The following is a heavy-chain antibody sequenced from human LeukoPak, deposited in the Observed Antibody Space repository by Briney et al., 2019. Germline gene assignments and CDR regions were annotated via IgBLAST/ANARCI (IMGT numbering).Heavy chain of an antibody. Sequence: PGGSLRRSCAASGFTFSSYWMHWVRQAPGKGLVWVSRINSDGSSTSYADSVKGRFTISRDNAKNTLYLQMNSLRAEATAVYYCARDSGVYSKIDYWGQGTLVTVSS. CDR3: ARDSGVYSKIDY. CDR1: GFTFSSYW. V-gene: IGHV3-74*01. D-gene: IGHD6-13*01. CDR2: INSDGSST. J-gene: IGHJ4*02.